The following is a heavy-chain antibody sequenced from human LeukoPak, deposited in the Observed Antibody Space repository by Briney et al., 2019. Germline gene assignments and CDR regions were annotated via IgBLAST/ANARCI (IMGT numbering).Heavy chain of an antibody. CDR3: AKDIVDYYDSSGIDYLDY. CDR2: ISGDGGST. Sequence: PGGSLRLSCAASGFTFDDYAMHWVRQAPGKGLEWVSLISGDGGSTYYADSVKGRFTISRDNSKNSLYLQMNSLRTEDTALYYCAKDIVDYYDSSGIDYLDYWGQGTLVTVSS. J-gene: IGHJ4*02. D-gene: IGHD3-22*01. V-gene: IGHV3-43*02. CDR1: GFTFDDYA.